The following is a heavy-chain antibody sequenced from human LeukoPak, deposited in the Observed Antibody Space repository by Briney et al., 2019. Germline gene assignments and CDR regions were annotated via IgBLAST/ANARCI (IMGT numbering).Heavy chain of an antibody. Sequence: SETLSLTCTVSGGSISSGGYYWSWIRQHPGKGLEWIGRIYTSGSTNYNPSLKSRVTMSVDTSKNQFSLKLSSVTAADTAVYYCASLSSWYEPDFDYWGQGTLVTVSS. D-gene: IGHD6-13*01. V-gene: IGHV4-61*02. CDR1: GGSISSGGYY. CDR2: IYTSGST. J-gene: IGHJ4*02. CDR3: ASLSSWYEPDFDY.